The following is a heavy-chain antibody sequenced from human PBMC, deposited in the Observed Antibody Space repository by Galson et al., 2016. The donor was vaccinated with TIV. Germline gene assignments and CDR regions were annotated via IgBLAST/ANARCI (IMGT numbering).Heavy chain of an antibody. CDR1: GFTFSEYW. D-gene: IGHD6-13*01. Sequence: SLRLSCAAPGFTFSEYWMHWVRQAPGNGLVWVSRVKVDLRTPTYVDSVEGRFNISRANARQTLYLEMHNLRADDTAVYYCARGEGRPRVVWQPFEYWSQGILVTVSS. V-gene: IGHV3-74*03. CDR3: ARGEGRPRVVWQPFEY. CDR2: VKVDLRTP. J-gene: IGHJ4*02.